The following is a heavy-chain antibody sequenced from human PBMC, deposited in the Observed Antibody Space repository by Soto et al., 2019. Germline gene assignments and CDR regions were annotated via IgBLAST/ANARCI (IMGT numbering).Heavy chain of an antibody. J-gene: IGHJ4*02. CDR1: GFTFSSYA. V-gene: IGHV3-30-3*01. Sequence: QVQLVESGGGVVQPGRSLRLSCAASGFTFSSYAMHWVRQAPGKGLEWVAVISYDGSNKYYADSVTGRFTISRDNSKNTLYLQMNSLRAEDTAVYYCARGGYDSSGPCVYWGQGTLVTVSS. CDR3: ARGGYDSSGPCVY. D-gene: IGHD3-22*01. CDR2: ISYDGSNK.